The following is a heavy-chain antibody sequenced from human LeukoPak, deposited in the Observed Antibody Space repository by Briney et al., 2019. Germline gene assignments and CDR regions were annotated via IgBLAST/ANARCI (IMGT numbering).Heavy chain of an antibody. CDR1: GYTFTGYY. J-gene: IGHJ5*02. CDR2: INPNSGGT. D-gene: IGHD2-15*01. CDR3: ARGRGNYCSGGSCYWNWFDP. V-gene: IGHV1-2*02. Sequence: ASVKVSCKASGYTFTGYYMHWVRQAPGQGLEWMGWINPNSGGTNYAQKFQGRVTMTRDTSISTAYMELSRLRSDDTAVYYCARGRGNYCSGGSCYWNWFDPWGQGTLVTVSS.